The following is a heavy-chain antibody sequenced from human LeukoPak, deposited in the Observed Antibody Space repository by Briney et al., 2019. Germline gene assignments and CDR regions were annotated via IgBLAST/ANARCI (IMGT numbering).Heavy chain of an antibody. CDR2: IYPGDSDT. J-gene: IGHJ4*02. CDR1: GYSFTSYW. V-gene: IGHV5-51*01. D-gene: IGHD5-18*01. CDR3: ARLPVMVTRSNYFDY. Sequence: PGESLKISCKGSGYSFTSYWIGWVRQMPGKGLEWMGIIYPGDSDTRYSPSFQGQVTISADKSSSTAYLQWSSLKASDTAMYYCARLPVMVTRSNYFDYWGQGTLVTVSS.